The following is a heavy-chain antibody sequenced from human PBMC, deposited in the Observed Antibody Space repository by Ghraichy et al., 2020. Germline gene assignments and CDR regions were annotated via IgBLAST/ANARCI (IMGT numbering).Heavy chain of an antibody. Sequence: GGSLRLSCAASGFTFSSYWMSWVRQAPGKGLEWVANIKQDGSEKYYVDSVKGRFTISRDNAKNSLYLQMNSLRAEDTAVYYCARGANDFWSGYVYGMDVWGQGTTVTVSS. CDR2: IKQDGSEK. CDR3: ARGANDFWSGYVYGMDV. V-gene: IGHV3-7*03. D-gene: IGHD3-3*01. CDR1: GFTFSSYW. J-gene: IGHJ6*02.